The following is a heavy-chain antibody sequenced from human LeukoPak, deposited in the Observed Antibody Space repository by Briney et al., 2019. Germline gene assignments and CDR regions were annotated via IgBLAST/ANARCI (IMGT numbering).Heavy chain of an antibody. CDR2: IYYSGST. D-gene: IGHD3-22*01. V-gene: IGHV4-59*01. CDR1: GGSISSYY. J-gene: IGHJ5*02. CDR3: ARVLYYYDSSGYYIPWFDP. Sequence: SETLSLTCTVSGGSISSYYWSWIRQPPGKGLEWIGYIYYSGSTNYNPSLKSRVTISVDTSKNQFSLKLSSVTAADTAVYYCARVLYYYDSSGYYIPWFDPWGQGTLVTVSS.